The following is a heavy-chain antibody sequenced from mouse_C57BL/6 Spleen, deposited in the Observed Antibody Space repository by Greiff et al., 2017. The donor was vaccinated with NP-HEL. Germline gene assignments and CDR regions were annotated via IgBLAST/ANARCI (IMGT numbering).Heavy chain of an antibody. J-gene: IGHJ1*03. Sequence: EVKLMESGGDLVKPGGSLKLSCAASGFTFSSYGMSWVRQTPDKRLEWVATISSGGSYTYYPDSVKGRFTISRDNAKNTLYLQMSSLKSEDTAMYYCARPNISSLWYFDVWGTGTTVTVSS. D-gene: IGHD1-2*01. CDR1: GFTFSSYG. V-gene: IGHV5-6*01. CDR3: ARPNISSLWYFDV. CDR2: ISSGGSYT.